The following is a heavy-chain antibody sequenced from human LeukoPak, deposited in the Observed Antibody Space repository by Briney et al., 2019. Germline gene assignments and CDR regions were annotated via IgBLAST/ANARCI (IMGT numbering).Heavy chain of an antibody. CDR2: IYYSGST. J-gene: IGHJ4*02. V-gene: IGHV4-31*03. Sequence: SETLSLTCTVSGGSISSSGYYWSWIRQHPGRGLEWIGYIYYSGSTYYNPSLKSRVTISVDTSKNQFSLKLSSVTAADTAVYYCARWASYYYDSSGYYYFDYWGQGTLATVSS. D-gene: IGHD3-22*01. CDR1: GGSISSSGYY. CDR3: ARWASYYYDSSGYYYFDY.